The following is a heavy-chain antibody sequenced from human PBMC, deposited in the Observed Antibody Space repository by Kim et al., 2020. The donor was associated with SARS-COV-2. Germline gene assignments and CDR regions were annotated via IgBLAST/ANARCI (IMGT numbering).Heavy chain of an antibody. CDR2: IRQSGGNT. D-gene: IGHD6-19*01. V-gene: IGHV3-23*01. J-gene: IGHJ1*01. CDR1: GFTFNSYA. CDR3: AKVTSGSSGWFEYFQR. Sequence: GGSLRLSCAASGFTFNSYAMSLVRQAPGKGLEWVSGIRQSGGNTEYADSVKGRFSISRDNSKNTLYLQMNRLRAEDTAVYYCAKVTSGSSGWFEYFQRWGQGTLVTVSS.